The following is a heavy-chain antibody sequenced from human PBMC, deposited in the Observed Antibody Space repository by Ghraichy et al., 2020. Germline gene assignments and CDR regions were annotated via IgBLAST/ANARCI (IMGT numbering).Heavy chain of an antibody. V-gene: IGHV3-15*01. Sequence: GGSLRLSCAAFGFTFNNAWMTWVRQAPGKGLEWVGRIKSEADGGTTEYAAPVKGRFIISRGESKNTLYLQKNNFKTEDTAVYYCTRRDGHRAGANFFDFWGQGTLVTVSS. D-gene: IGHD5-24*01. CDR3: TRRDGHRAGANFFDF. J-gene: IGHJ4*02. CDR2: IKSEADGGTT. CDR1: GFTFNNAW.